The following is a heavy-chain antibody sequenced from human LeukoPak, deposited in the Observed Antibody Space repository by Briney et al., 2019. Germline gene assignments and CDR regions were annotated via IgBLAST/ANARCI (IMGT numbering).Heavy chain of an antibody. J-gene: IGHJ6*02. CDR3: ARDPDSSGLYGMDV. Sequence: SVKVSCKASGGTFSSYAISCVRQAPGQGLEWMGGIIPIFGTADYAQKFQGRVTITADESTSTAYMELSSLRSEDTAVYYCARDPDSSGLYGMDVWGQGTTVTVSS. D-gene: IGHD6-25*01. V-gene: IGHV1-69*13. CDR1: GGTFSSYA. CDR2: IIPIFGTA.